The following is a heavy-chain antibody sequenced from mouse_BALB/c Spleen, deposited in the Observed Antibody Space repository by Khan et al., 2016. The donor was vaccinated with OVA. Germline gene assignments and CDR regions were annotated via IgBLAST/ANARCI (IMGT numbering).Heavy chain of an antibody. V-gene: IGHV1-9*01. CDR2: ILPGSGSI. CDR3: VRGYY. Sequence: QVQLKQSGAELMKPGASVKISCKATGYKFSGYWIEWIKQRPGHGLEWIGQILPGSGSINFNEEFKGKATFTEEKSSNTTYMQLSTLTSEDSAVYFCVRGYYWGQGTTLIVSS. CDR1: GYKFSGYW. J-gene: IGHJ2*01.